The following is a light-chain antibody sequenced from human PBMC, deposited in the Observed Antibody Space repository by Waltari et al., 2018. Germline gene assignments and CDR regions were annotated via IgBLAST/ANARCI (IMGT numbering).Light chain of an antibody. V-gene: IGKV1-39*01. J-gene: IGKJ3*01. CDR2: SPS. Sequence: DIQMTQSPSSLSASVGDTVTITCRTSQSISTYLNWYQQKPGTAPRLLIYSPSSLQSGVPSRFSGSGSGTDFTLTIGSLQPEDFATYYCQQSYTTPLFTFGPGTKVDIK. CDR3: QQSYTTPLFT. CDR1: QSISTY.